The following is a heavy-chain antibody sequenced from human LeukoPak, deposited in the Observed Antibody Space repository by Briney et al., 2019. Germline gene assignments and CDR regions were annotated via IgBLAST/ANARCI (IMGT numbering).Heavy chain of an antibody. D-gene: IGHD7-27*01. CDR1: GYTFTSYA. Sequence: ASVKVSCKASGYTFTSYAMHWVRQAPGQRLEWMGWINAGNGNTKYSQKFQGRVTITRDTSASTAYMELSSLRSEDTAVYYCARGTHYTGDLDYWGQGTLVTVSS. V-gene: IGHV1-3*01. J-gene: IGHJ4*02. CDR2: INAGNGNT. CDR3: ARGTHYTGDLDY.